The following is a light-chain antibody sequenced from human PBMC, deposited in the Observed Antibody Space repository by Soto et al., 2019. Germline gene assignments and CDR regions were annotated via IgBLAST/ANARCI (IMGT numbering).Light chain of an antibody. CDR1: SSDVGSYNL. CDR2: EGS. Sequence: QSALTQPASVSGSPGQSITTSCTGTSSDVGSYNLVSWYQQHPGKAPKLMIYEGSKRPSGISNRFSGSKSGNTASLTISGLQAEDEAEYYCCSYADSSRIYVFGSGTKVTVL. J-gene: IGLJ1*01. CDR3: CSYADSSRIYV. V-gene: IGLV2-23*01.